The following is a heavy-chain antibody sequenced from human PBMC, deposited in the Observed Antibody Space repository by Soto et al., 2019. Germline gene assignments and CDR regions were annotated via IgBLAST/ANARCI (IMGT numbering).Heavy chain of an antibody. J-gene: IGHJ4*02. CDR3: AKGRPYYYDSYGYLDY. Sequence: GGSLRLSCAASGFTFSSYALSWVRQAPGKGLEWVSGISGSGGSTYYADSVKGRFTISRDNSKNTLYLQMNSLRAEDTAVYYCAKGRPYYYDSYGYLDYWGQGTLVTVSS. D-gene: IGHD3-22*01. CDR1: GFTFSSYA. V-gene: IGHV3-23*01. CDR2: ISGSGGST.